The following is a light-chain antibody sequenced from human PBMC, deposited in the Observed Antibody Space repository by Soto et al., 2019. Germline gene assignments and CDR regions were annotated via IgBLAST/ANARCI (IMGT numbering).Light chain of an antibody. CDR1: QSIDTY. CDR2: GAS. J-gene: IGKJ2*01. Sequence: DIQMTQSPSSLSASVGDSVSITCRASQSIDTYLNWYQQKPGKAPNLLIYGASSLQSGVPSRFSGSGSATDFTLTINSLQDEYFATYYCQQTYSNPPYTFGQGTKLEIK. V-gene: IGKV1-39*01. CDR3: QQTYSNPPYT.